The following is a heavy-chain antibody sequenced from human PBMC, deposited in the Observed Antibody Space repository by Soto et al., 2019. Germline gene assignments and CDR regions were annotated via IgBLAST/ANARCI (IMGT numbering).Heavy chain of an antibody. V-gene: IGHV3-7*05. J-gene: IGHJ4*02. CDR3: GSGGSWGSDY. Sequence: EVQLVESGGGLVQPGGSLRLSCAASGFTFSDFWMSWVRQAPGKGLEWVANIKEDGSEKYYVDSVKGRFTISRNNAQNSMYLQMNSLRAEDTAVYYCGSGGSWGSDYWGQGTLVTVSS. CDR2: IKEDGSEK. CDR1: GFTFSDFW. D-gene: IGHD6-13*01.